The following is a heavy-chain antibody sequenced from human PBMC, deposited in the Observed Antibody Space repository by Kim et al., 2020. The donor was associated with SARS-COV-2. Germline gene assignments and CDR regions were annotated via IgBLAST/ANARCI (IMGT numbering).Heavy chain of an antibody. D-gene: IGHD5-18*01. V-gene: IGHV3-33*01. CDR2: IWYDGSNK. CDR3: ARSSGYSYGGGGYFDY. J-gene: IGHJ4*02. CDR1: GFTFSSYG. Sequence: GGSLRLSCAASGFTFSSYGMHWVRQAPGKGLEWVAVIWYDGSNKYYADSVKGRFTISRDNSKNTLYLQMNSLRAEDTAVYYCARSSGYSYGGGGYFDYWGQGTLVTVSS.